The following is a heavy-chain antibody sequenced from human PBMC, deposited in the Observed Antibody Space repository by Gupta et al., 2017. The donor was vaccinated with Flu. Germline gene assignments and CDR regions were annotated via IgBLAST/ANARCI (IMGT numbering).Heavy chain of an antibody. Sequence: EVQLVESGGGLVQPGGSLRLSCAASGFTFSSYWMSWVRQAPGQGLEWVANIKQDGSEKYYVDSVKGRFTISRDNAKNSLYLQMNSLRAEETAVYYCARDRLEMATRNTEWGYFDYWGQGTLVTVSS. CDR2: IKQDGSEK. CDR3: ARDRLEMATRNTEWGYFDY. D-gene: IGHD5-24*01. J-gene: IGHJ4*02. CDR1: GFTFSSYW. V-gene: IGHV3-7*04.